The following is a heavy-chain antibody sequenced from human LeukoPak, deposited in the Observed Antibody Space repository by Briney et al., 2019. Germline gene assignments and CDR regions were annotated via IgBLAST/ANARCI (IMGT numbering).Heavy chain of an antibody. V-gene: IGHV4-39*01. D-gene: IGHD1-26*01. CDR2: IYYSGST. Sequence: SETLSLTCTVSGGSISSSSYYWGWIRQPPGKGLEWIGTIYYSGSTYYNPSLKSRVTISVDTSKNQLSLKLSSVTAADTAVYDCARQGSGNYLSPVNYWGQGTLVTVSA. J-gene: IGHJ4*02. CDR1: GGSISSSSYY. CDR3: ARQGSGNYLSPVNY.